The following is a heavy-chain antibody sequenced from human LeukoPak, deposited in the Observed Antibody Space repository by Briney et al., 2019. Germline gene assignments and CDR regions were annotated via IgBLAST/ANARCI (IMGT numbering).Heavy chain of an antibody. CDR2: IKQDGSEK. J-gene: IGHJ4*02. CDR3: ARGPKGYCSGGSCSFDY. CDR1: GFTFSRFW. V-gene: IGHV3-7*01. D-gene: IGHD2-15*01. Sequence: GGSLRLSCAASGFTFSRFWMSWVRQAPGKGLEWVAHIKQDGSEKNYVDSVKGRFTISRDNTKNSLYLEMHSLRAEDTAVYYCARGPKGYCSGGSCSFDYWGQGNLVIVSS.